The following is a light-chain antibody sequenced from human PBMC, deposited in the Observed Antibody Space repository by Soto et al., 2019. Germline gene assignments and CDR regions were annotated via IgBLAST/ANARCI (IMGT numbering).Light chain of an antibody. CDR3: AGWEDSPNGVG. Sequence: QSVLTQPPSASGTPGQTVTISCSGSNSNIGSNYVYWYQQVPGTAPKLLIYRNTLRPSGVPDRFSGSKSGTSASLAISGLRSEDEADYYCAGWEDSPNGVGFGGGTKLTVL. CDR1: NSNIGSNY. V-gene: IGLV1-47*01. J-gene: IGLJ2*01. CDR2: RNT.